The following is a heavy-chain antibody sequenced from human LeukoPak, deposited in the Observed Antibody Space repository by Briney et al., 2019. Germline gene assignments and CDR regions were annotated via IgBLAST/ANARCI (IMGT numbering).Heavy chain of an antibody. CDR2: ISSSSSYI. CDR3: ARDHYDSSGYNAYDY. V-gene: IGHV3-21*01. J-gene: IGHJ4*02. D-gene: IGHD3-22*01. CDR1: GFTFSSYS. Sequence: GGSLRLSCAASGFTFSSYSMNWVRQAPGKGLEWVSSISSSSSYIYYADSVKGRFTISRDNAKNSPYLQMNSLRAEDTAVYYCARDHYDSSGYNAYDYWGQGTLVTVSS.